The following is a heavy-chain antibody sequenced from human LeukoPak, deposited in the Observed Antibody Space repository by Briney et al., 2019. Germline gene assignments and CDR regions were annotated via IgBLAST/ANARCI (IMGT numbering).Heavy chain of an antibody. D-gene: IGHD2-21*02. CDR3: ARTIVVVTAGRWFDP. CDR2: TYYRSKWYN. J-gene: IGHJ5*02. V-gene: IGHV6-1*01. Sequence: SQTLSLTCAISGDSVSSNSAAWNWIRQSPSRGLEWLGRTYYRSKWYNDYAVSVKSRITVNPDTSKNQFSLQLNSVTPEDTAVYYCARTIVVVTAGRWFDPWGQGTLVTVSS. CDR1: GDSVSSNSAA.